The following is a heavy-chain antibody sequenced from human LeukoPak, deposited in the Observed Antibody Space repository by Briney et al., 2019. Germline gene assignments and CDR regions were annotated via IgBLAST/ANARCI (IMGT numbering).Heavy chain of an antibody. CDR1: GGSISSYY. Sequence: PSETLCLTCTVSGGSISSYYWSWIRQPPGKGLEWIGHFYYIGSTTYNPSLKSRVTFSLDTSMNQYSLTLTSVTAADTALYCCARGQGGNYYLNYFDYWGQGAPVSPSS. V-gene: IGHV4-59*01. CDR2: FYYIGST. D-gene: IGHD1-26*01. CDR3: ARGQGGNYYLNYFDY. J-gene: IGHJ4*02.